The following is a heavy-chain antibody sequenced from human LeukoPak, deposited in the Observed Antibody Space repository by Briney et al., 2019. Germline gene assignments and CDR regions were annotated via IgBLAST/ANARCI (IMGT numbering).Heavy chain of an antibody. Sequence: ASVKVSCKASGYTFTTYYMHWVRQAPGQGLEWMGILNPSSGSTSYAQKFQGRVTMTRDTSTSTFYMELRSLKSEDTAVYYCARDGEYYDSSGSYFDYWGQGTLVSVSS. J-gene: IGHJ4*02. CDR2: LNPSSGST. CDR1: GYTFTTYY. CDR3: ARDGEYYDSSGSYFDY. D-gene: IGHD3-22*01. V-gene: IGHV1-46*01.